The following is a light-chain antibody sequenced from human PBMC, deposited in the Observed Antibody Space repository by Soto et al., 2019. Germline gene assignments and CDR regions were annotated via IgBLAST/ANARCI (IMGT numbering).Light chain of an antibody. J-gene: IGKJ1*01. CDR2: DAF. CDR1: QSVSGW. CDR3: QQYNNWPRT. V-gene: IGKV1-5*01. Sequence: DIQMTQSPSSLSASVGDRVTITCQASQSVSGWLAWYQQKPGKAPKLLIFDAFSLESGVPSRFSGSRSGTEFTLTISSLQSEDFAVYYCQQYNNWPRTFGQGTKVDIK.